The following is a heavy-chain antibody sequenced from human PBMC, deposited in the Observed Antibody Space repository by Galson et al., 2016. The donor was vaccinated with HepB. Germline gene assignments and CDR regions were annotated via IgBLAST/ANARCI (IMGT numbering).Heavy chain of an antibody. V-gene: IGHV4-61*08. D-gene: IGHD1-26*01. Sequence: ETLSLTCTVSGGSVSSGAYYWSWIRQPPGKGLEWIGYIYYSGSTNYNPSLKSRVTISVDTSKNQFSLKLSSVTAADTAVYYCARDQAGAVDYWGQGALVTVSS. CDR2: IYYSGST. CDR3: ARDQAGAVDY. J-gene: IGHJ4*02. CDR1: GGSVSSGAYY.